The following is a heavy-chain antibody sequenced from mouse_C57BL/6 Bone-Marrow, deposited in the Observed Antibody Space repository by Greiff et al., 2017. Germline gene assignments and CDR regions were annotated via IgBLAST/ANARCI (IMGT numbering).Heavy chain of an antibody. J-gene: IGHJ3*01. CDR2: IRSKSNNYAT. D-gene: IGHD2-12*01. Sequence: EVKVIESGGGLVQPKGSLKLSCAASGFSFNTYAMNWVRQAPGKGLEWVARIRSKSNNYATYYADSVKDRFTISRDDSESMLYLQMNNLKTEDTAMYYCVRHSYSFAYWGQGTLVTVSA. V-gene: IGHV10-1*01. CDR1: GFSFNTYA. CDR3: VRHSYSFAY.